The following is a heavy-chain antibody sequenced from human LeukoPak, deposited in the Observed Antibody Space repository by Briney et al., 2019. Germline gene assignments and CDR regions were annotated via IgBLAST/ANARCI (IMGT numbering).Heavy chain of an antibody. J-gene: IGHJ4*02. CDR1: GGSISSYY. D-gene: IGHD6-19*01. Sequence: SETLSHTCTVSGGSISSYYWSWIRQPAGKGLEWIGRIYTSGSTDYNPSLKSRVTVSVDTSKNQFSLKLTSMTAADTAVYYCARSGGDRGWYYFDYWGQGTLVTVSS. CDR3: ARSGGDRGWYYFDY. V-gene: IGHV4-4*07. CDR2: IYTSGST.